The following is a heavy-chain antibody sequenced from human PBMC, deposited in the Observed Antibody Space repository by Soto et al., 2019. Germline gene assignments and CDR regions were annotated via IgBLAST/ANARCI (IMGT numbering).Heavy chain of an antibody. CDR2: IDGSGRNT. D-gene: IGHD1-1*01. J-gene: IGHJ4*02. V-gene: IGHV3-23*01. CDR1: GLTFRNCG. CDR3: AKDGLSNSPSAIDY. Sequence: VGSLRLSCAASGLTFRNCGMSWVRQAPGKGLDWVARIDGSGRNTYYADPVKGRFTISRDNSKNTLFLQMNSLRAEDTAIYYCAKDGLSNSPSAIDYWGQGTPVTVSS.